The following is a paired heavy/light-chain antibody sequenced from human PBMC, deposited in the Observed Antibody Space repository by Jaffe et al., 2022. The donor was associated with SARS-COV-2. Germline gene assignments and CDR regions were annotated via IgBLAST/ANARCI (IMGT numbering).Heavy chain of an antibody. Sequence: QVQLQESGPGLVKPSETLSLTCSVSAHSISSGHYWGWVRQPPGKGLEWVGSIFHSGTAFYNPSLKSRVTISVETSKNQFSLKLSSVTAADTAVYYCARLDDGAVTSFFYYMDVWGKGTTVTVSS. D-gene: IGHD4-17*01. V-gene: IGHV4-38-2*02. CDR1: AHSISSGHY. J-gene: IGHJ6*03. CDR3: ARLDDGAVTSFFYYMDV. CDR2: IFHSGTA.
Light chain of an antibody. CDR2: DTS. Sequence: EIVLTQSPATLSLSPGERAALSCRASQRVSTYLAWYQQKPGQAPRLLIYDTSNRASGIPARFSGSGSGTDFTLTISSLEPEDFAVYYCQLRINTMYTFGQGTKLEIK. CDR1: QRVSTY. V-gene: IGKV3-11*01. CDR3: QLRINTMYT. J-gene: IGKJ2*01.